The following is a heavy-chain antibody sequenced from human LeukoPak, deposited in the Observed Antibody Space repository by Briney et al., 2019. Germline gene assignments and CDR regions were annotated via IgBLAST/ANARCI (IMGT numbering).Heavy chain of an antibody. CDR1: GFTFCSYW. D-gene: IGHD6-6*01. V-gene: IGHV3-7*01. CDR3: AREIIAAHNWFDP. Sequence: GGSLRLSCAASGFTFCSYWMSWVRQAPGKGLEWVANIKQDGSEKYYVDSVKGRFTISRDNAKNSLYLQMNSLRAEDTAVYYCAREIIAAHNWFDPWGQGTLVTVSS. J-gene: IGHJ5*02. CDR2: IKQDGSEK.